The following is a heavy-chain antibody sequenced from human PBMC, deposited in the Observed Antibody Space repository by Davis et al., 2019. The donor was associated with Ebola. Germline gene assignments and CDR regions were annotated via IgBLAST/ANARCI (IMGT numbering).Heavy chain of an antibody. J-gene: IGHJ6*02. CDR2: ISSSSRYI. CDR3: ARDNGLGFLDWISRGGMDV. CDR1: GFTFSSYS. Sequence: PGGSLRLSCAASGFTFSSYSLNWVRQAPGKGLEWVSSISSSSRYIYYANSVKGRFTISRDNAKNSLYLQMNSLRAEDTAVYYCARDNGLGFLDWISRGGMDVWGQGTTVTVSS. D-gene: IGHD3/OR15-3a*01. V-gene: IGHV3-21*01.